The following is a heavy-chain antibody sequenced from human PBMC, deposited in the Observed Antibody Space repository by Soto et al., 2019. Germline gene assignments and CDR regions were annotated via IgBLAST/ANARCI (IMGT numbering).Heavy chain of an antibody. CDR1: GFTVGSAY. J-gene: IGHJ4*02. D-gene: IGHD4-17*01. V-gene: IGHV3-66*01. Sequence: DVQLVESGGGLVLRGESLRLSCAASGFTVGSAYMSWVRQAPGKGLEWVAGIYSGGNTYYADSVKGRFTISRDTSKNRLYLQMNSLRAEEAAIYYCARDPWVGDIVDYWGQGTLVTVSS. CDR2: IYSGGNT. CDR3: ARDPWVGDIVDY.